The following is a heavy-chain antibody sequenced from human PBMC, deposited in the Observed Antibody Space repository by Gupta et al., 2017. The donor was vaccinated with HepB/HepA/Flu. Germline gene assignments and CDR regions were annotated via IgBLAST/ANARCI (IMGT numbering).Heavy chain of an antibody. CDR2: INPNSGGT. J-gene: IGHJ6*03. CDR1: GYTFTGYY. Sequence: QVQLVQSGAEVKKPGASVKVSCKASGYTFTGYYMHWVRQAPGQGLEWMGWINPNSGGTNYAQKFQGRVTMTRDTSISTAYMELSRLRSDDTAVYYCAREPYCSGGSCHHYYYMDVWGKGTTVTVSS. CDR3: AREPYCSGGSCHHYYYMDV. D-gene: IGHD2-15*01. V-gene: IGHV1-2*02.